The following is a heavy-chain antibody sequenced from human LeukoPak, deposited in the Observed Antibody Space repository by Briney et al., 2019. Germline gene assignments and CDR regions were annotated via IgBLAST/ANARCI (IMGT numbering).Heavy chain of an antibody. CDR2: ISGSGGST. CDR3: AKLGSSGYTPGF. CDR1: GFTFSSYA. J-gene: IGHJ4*02. D-gene: IGHD3-22*01. V-gene: IGHV3-23*01. Sequence: GGSLRLSCAASGFTFSSYAMSWARQARGKGLEWVSAISGSGGSTYYADSVKGRFTNSRDNSKNTLDLQMNSLRAEDTAVYYCAKLGSSGYTPGFWGQGTLVTVSS.